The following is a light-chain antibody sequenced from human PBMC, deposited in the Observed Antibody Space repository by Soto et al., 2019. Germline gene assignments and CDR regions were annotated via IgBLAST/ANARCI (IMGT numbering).Light chain of an antibody. CDR1: QSVSSSY. CDR2: GAS. CDR3: QQYGGSPPFT. J-gene: IGKJ3*01. V-gene: IGKV3-20*01. Sequence: EIVLTQSPGTLSLSPGERATLSCRASQSVSSSYLAWYQQKPGQAPRLLIYGASSRATGIPDRFSGSGSGTDFTLTISRLEPEDFAVYYCQQYGGSPPFTFGPETKVDIK.